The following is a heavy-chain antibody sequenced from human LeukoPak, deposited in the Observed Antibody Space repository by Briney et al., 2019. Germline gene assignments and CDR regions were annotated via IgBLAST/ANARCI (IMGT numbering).Heavy chain of an antibody. Sequence: SETLSLTCAVSGGSICSNNWWSWVRQSPGKGLEWIGEIHYSGSTNYNPSLKSRVTISVDKSKSQFSLNLSSVTAADTAVYYCARDSRYNEYYYYGMDVWGQGTTVTVS. CDR1: GGSICSNNW. J-gene: IGHJ6*02. V-gene: IGHV4-4*02. CDR3: ARDSRYNEYYYYGMDV. D-gene: IGHD2/OR15-2a*01. CDR2: IHYSGST.